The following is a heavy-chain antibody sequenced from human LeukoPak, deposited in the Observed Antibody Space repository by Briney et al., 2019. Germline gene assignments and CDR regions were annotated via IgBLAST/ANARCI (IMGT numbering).Heavy chain of an antibody. CDR1: GGSFSGYY. D-gene: IGHD6-13*01. CDR3: ARGRQQLPLDY. J-gene: IGHJ4*02. V-gene: IGHV4-34*01. Sequence: SETLSLTCAVYGGSFSGYYWSWIRQPPGEGLEWIGEINHSGSTNYNPSLKSRVTISVDTSKNQFSLKLSSVTAADTAVYYCARGRQQLPLDYWGQGTLVTVSS. CDR2: INHSGST.